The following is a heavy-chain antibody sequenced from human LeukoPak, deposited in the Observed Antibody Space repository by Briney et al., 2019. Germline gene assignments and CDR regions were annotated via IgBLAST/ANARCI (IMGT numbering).Heavy chain of an antibody. V-gene: IGHV5-51*01. CDR1: GYSFTSYC. CDR3: ARAGTYYYYHMDV. Sequence: GGSLKISCQGSGYSFTSYCIGWAGQMPGKGLEWMGIIHPGDSDTTYTPSFQGQVTISADKSISTAYLQWNSLKASDTASYYCARAGTYYYYHMDVWGKGTTVTVFS. D-gene: IGHD6-19*01. CDR2: IHPGDSDT. J-gene: IGHJ6*03.